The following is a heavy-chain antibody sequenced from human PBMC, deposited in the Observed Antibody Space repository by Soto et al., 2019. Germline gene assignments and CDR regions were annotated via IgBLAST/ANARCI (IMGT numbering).Heavy chain of an antibody. J-gene: IGHJ6*02. CDR2: IIPIFGTA. D-gene: IGHD1-1*01. CDR3: AREFRELEDYDYYGMDV. Sequence: QVQLVQSGAEVKKPGSSVKVSCKASGGTFSSYAISWVRQAPGQGLEWMGGIIPIFGTANYAQKFQGRVTITADESTSTAYMELSSLRSEDTAVYYCAREFRELEDYDYYGMDVWGQGTTVTVSS. V-gene: IGHV1-69*01. CDR1: GGTFSSYA.